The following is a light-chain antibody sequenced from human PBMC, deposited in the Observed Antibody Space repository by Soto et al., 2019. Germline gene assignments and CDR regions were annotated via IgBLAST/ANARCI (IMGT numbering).Light chain of an antibody. J-gene: IGKJ4*01. CDR3: QQYNNWPPLT. V-gene: IGKV3-15*01. CDR1: QSVSSN. CDR2: GAS. Sequence: EIVMTQSPATLSVSPGERATLSCRASQSVSSNLAWYQQKPGQAPRVLIYGASTRSTGIPARFSGSGSGTEFTLTISSLQSEDFAVYYCQQYNNWPPLTLGGGTKVEI.